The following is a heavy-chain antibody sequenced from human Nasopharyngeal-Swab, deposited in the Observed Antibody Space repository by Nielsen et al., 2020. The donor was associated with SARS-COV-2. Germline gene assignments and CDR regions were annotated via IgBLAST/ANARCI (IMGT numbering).Heavy chain of an antibody. CDR3: AKALLHIVVVTAPGGY. D-gene: IGHD2-21*02. CDR1: GFTFRSYA. J-gene: IGHJ4*02. CDR2: ISGSGGST. Sequence: GESLKISCAASGFTFRSYAMSWVRQAPGKGLEWVSAISGSGGSTYYADSVKGRFTISRDNSKNTLYLQMNSLRAEDTAVYYCAKALLHIVVVTAPGGYWGQGTLVTVSS. V-gene: IGHV3-23*01.